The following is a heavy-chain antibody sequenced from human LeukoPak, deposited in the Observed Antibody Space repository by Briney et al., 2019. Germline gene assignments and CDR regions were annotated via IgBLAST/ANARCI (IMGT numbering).Heavy chain of an antibody. Sequence: GSLRLSCAASGLTFSSYSMNWVRQAPGKGLEWVSYISSSSSTIYYADSVKGRFTISRDNAKNSLYLQMNSLRAEDTAVYYCAREGADDLSYFDYWGQGTLVTVSS. CDR1: GLTFSSYS. CDR2: ISSSSSTI. CDR3: AREGADDLSYFDY. V-gene: IGHV3-48*04. D-gene: IGHD3/OR15-3a*01. J-gene: IGHJ4*02.